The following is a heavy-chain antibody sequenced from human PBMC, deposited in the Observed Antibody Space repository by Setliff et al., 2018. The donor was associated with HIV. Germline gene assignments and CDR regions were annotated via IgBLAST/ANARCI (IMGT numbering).Heavy chain of an antibody. CDR3: ARVFSAGWFDS. Sequence: PGESLKISCKGTGYSFNTYWIGWVRQMPGKGLEWMGIIRPADSDTRVNPSFQGHVTISADKSISTTYLQWSSLRASDTAMYYCARVFSAGWFDSWGQGTLVTVSS. D-gene: IGHD6-13*01. CDR2: IRPADSDT. J-gene: IGHJ5*01. CDR1: GYSFNTYW. V-gene: IGHV5-51*01.